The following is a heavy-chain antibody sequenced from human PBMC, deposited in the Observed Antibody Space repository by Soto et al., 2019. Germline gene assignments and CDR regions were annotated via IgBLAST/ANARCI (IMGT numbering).Heavy chain of an antibody. CDR3: ARDRYCSSTSCPTHAYGMDV. D-gene: IGHD2-2*01. J-gene: IGHJ6*02. CDR1: GGSISSGGYY. Sequence: NPSETLSLTCTVSGGSISSGGYYWSWIRQHPGKGLEWIGYIYYSGSTYYNPSLKSRVTISVDTSKNQFSLKLSSVTAADTAVYYCARDRYCSSTSCPTHAYGMDVWGQGTTVTVS. CDR2: IYYSGST. V-gene: IGHV4-31*03.